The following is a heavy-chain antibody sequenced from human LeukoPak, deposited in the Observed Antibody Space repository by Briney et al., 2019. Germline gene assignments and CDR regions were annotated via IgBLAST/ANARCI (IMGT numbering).Heavy chain of an antibody. CDR2: INPNSGGT. J-gene: IGHJ3*02. V-gene: IGHV1-2*02. Sequence: GASVKVSCKASGYTFTGYYMHWVRQAPGQGLEWMGWINPNSGGTNYAQKFQGRVTMTRDTSISTAYMELSRLRSDDTAVYYSARARYSSGLYSRAFDIWGQGTMVTVSS. D-gene: IGHD6-19*01. CDR1: GYTFTGYY. CDR3: ARARYSSGLYSRAFDI.